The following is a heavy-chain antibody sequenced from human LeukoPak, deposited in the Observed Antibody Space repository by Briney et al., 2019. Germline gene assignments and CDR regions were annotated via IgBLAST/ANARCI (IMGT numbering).Heavy chain of an antibody. Sequence: GRSLRLSCAASGFTFDDYAMHWVRQAPGKGLEWVSGISWNSGSIGYADSVKGRFTISRDNAKNSLYLQMNSLRAEDTALYYCAKGDHYDIVHMDVWGKGTTVTISS. CDR2: ISWNSGSI. V-gene: IGHV3-9*01. J-gene: IGHJ6*03. CDR1: GFTFDDYA. CDR3: AKGDHYDIVHMDV. D-gene: IGHD3-9*01.